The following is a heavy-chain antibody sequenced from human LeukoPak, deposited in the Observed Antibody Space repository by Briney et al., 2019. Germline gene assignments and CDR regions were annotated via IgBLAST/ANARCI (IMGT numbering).Heavy chain of an antibody. CDR1: GYTFTSYN. Sequence: ASVRVSCKASGYTFTSYNINWVRQVTGQGLEWMGWMNPNSGDTGYAQNFQGRVTITRDTSASTAYMELSSLRSEDTAVYYCARGRCVGSTNCYYFEDWGQGTLVTVSS. CDR2: MNPNSGDT. CDR3: ARGRCVGSTNCYYFED. V-gene: IGHV1-8*01. J-gene: IGHJ4*02. D-gene: IGHD2-2*01.